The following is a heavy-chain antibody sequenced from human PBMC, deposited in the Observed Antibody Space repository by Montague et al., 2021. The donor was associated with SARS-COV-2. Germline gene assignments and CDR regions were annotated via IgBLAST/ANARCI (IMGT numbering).Heavy chain of an antibody. V-gene: IGHV4-61*02. D-gene: IGHD5-12*01. Sequence: TLSLTCTVSGGSISSGSYYWSWIRQPAGKGPEWIGRIYTSGTTDYSFSLKSRVTISVDTSKNQFSLKLTSVTAADTAVYYCARAHSGSRAHLDNWGQGSLVTVSS. CDR2: IYTSGTT. CDR1: GGSISSGSYY. J-gene: IGHJ4*02. CDR3: ARAHSGSRAHLDN.